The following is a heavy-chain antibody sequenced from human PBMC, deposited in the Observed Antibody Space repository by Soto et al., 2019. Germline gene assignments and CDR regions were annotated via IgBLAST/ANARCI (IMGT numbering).Heavy chain of an antibody. CDR3: ASGYSSSWGKSLSYGMDV. J-gene: IGHJ6*02. CDR1: GGSISSYY. D-gene: IGHD6-13*01. V-gene: IGHV4-59*01. CDR2: IYYSGST. Sequence: SETLSLTCTVSGGSISSYYWSWIRQPPGKGLEWIGYIYYSGSTNYNPSLKSRVTISVDTSKNQFSLKLSSVTAADTAVYYCASGYSSSWGKSLSYGMDVWGQGTTVTVSS.